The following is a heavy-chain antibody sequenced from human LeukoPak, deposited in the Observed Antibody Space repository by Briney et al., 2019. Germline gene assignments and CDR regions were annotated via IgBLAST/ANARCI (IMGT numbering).Heavy chain of an antibody. J-gene: IGHJ4*02. Sequence: SETLSLTCAVYGGSFSGYYWSWIRQPPGKGLEWIGEINHSGSTNYNPSLKSRVTISVDTSKNQFSLKLSSVTAADTAVYYCARGSDYDILPISFDYWGQGTLVTVSS. D-gene: IGHD3-9*01. CDR3: ARGSDYDILPISFDY. CDR2: INHSGST. CDR1: GGSFSGYY. V-gene: IGHV4-34*01.